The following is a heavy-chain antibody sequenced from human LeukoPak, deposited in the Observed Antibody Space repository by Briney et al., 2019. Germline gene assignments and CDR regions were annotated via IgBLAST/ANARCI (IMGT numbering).Heavy chain of an antibody. D-gene: IGHD2-2*01. Sequence: QPGGSLRLSCAASGFTFSSYGMHWVRQAPGKGLEWVAFIRYDGSNKYYADSVKGRFTISRDNSKNTLYLQMNSLRAEDTAVYYCAKDQVVVVPAAPSYFDYWGQGTLVTVSS. CDR3: AKDQVVVVPAAPSYFDY. V-gene: IGHV3-30*02. J-gene: IGHJ4*02. CDR2: IRYDGSNK. CDR1: GFTFSSYG.